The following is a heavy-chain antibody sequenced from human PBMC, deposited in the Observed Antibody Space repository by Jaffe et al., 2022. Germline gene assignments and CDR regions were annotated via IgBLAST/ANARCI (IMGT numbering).Heavy chain of an antibody. CDR3: AARIGVTLAAFDI. D-gene: IGHD2-21*01. CDR2: IYSGGST. V-gene: IGHV3-66*02. CDR1: GFTVSSNY. J-gene: IGHJ3*02. Sequence: EVQLVESGGGLVQPGGSLRLSCAASGFTVSSNYMSWVRQAPGKGLEWVSVIYSGGSTYYADSVKGRFTISRDNSKNTLYLQMNSLRAEDTAVYYCAARIGVTLAAFDIWGQGTMVTVSS.